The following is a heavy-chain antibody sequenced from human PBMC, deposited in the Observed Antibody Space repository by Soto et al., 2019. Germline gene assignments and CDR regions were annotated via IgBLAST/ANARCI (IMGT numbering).Heavy chain of an antibody. J-gene: IGHJ6*02. V-gene: IGHV1-69*12. CDR3: ARPGREMATITSYYYGMDV. D-gene: IGHD5-12*01. CDR1: GGTFSSYA. Sequence: VQLVQSGAEVKKPGSSVKVSCKASGGTFSSYAISWVRQAPGQGLEWMGGIIPIFGTANYAQKFQGRVTITADESTSTAYMELSSLRSENTAVYYCARPGREMATITSYYYGMDVWGQGTTVTVSS. CDR2: IIPIFGTA.